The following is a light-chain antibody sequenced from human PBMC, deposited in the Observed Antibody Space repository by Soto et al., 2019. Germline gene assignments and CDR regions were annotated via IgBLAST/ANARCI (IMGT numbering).Light chain of an antibody. CDR1: PSLLSSGGETY. J-gene: IGKJ5*01. CDR2: EVS. Sequence: DIVMSQTPLSLSVTPGQPSSMSCSSSPSLLSSGGETYLFWYLQRPGQSPQLLIYEVSNRISAVPDRFSGSGSGTDFTLKISRVEAEDAGVYYCMQSTQLPLTFGQGTRLEIK. V-gene: IGKV2D-29*02. CDR3: MQSTQLPLT.